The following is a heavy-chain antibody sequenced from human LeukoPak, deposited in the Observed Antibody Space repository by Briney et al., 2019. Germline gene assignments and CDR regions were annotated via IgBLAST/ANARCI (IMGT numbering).Heavy chain of an antibody. CDR3: ARGPLDSSSTFDY. Sequence: VASVKVSCKASGYTFTSYDINWVRQATGQGLEWMGWMNPNSGNTGYAQKFQGRVTMTRNTSVSTAYMELSSLRSEDTAVYYCARGPLDSSSTFDYWGQGTLVTVSS. D-gene: IGHD6-6*01. CDR1: GYTFTSYD. CDR2: MNPNSGNT. V-gene: IGHV1-8*01. J-gene: IGHJ4*02.